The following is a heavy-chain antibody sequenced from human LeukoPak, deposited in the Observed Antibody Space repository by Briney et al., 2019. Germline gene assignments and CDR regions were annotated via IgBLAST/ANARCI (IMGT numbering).Heavy chain of an antibody. Sequence: SETLSLTCAVYGESSFSSYYWSWIRQPPGKGLEWIGEINHSGSTNYNPSLKSRVTISVDTSKNQFSLKLSSVTAADTAVYYCASTIVGATTSDYYYYMDVWGKGTTVTVSS. D-gene: IGHD1-26*01. V-gene: IGHV4-34*01. CDR3: ASTIVGATTSDYYYYMDV. J-gene: IGHJ6*03. CDR2: INHSGST. CDR1: GESSFSSYY.